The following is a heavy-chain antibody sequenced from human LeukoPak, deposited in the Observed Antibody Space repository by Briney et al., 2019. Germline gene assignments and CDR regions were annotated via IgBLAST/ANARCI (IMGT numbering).Heavy chain of an antibody. CDR2: ISAYNGNT. V-gene: IGHV1-18*01. Sequence: ASVKVSCKASGYTFTSYGISWVRQAPGQGLEWMGWISAYNGNTNYAQKFQGRVTMTRDTSISTAYMELSRLRSDDTAVYYCARDQGDSSGYYTDYWGQGTLVTVSS. D-gene: IGHD3-22*01. CDR1: GYTFTSYG. J-gene: IGHJ4*02. CDR3: ARDQGDSSGYYTDY.